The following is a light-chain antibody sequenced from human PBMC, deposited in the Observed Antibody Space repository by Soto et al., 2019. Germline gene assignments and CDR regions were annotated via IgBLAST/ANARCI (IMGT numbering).Light chain of an antibody. CDR2: DVS. J-gene: IGKJ5*01. CDR1: QGIGSST. Sequence: AIQLTQSPSYLSASVGDRVTITCRARQGIGSSTFAWYQQKAGKAPTLLIYDVSNLQRGVPTTFSGSGSGTDFSLTISSLPPEDFATYYCQQFDTYPLTVGQGTRLDIK. V-gene: IGKV1-13*02. CDR3: QQFDTYPLT.